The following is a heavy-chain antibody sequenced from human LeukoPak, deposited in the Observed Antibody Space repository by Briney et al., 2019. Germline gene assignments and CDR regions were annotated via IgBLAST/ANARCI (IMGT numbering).Heavy chain of an antibody. CDR1: GYTFTSYG. V-gene: IGHV1-18*04. CDR2: ISAYNGNT. D-gene: IGHD2-15*01. CDR3: ARDPNELKLLGWFDP. J-gene: IGHJ5*02. Sequence: ASVKVSCKASGYTFTSYGISWVRQAPGQGLEWMGWISAYNGNTNYAQKLQGRVTMTTDTSTSTAYMELRSLRSDDTAVYYCARDPNELKLLGWFDPWGQGTLVTVSS.